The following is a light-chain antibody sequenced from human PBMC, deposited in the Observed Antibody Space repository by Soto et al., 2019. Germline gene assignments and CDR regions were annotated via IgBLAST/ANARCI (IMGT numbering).Light chain of an antibody. CDR2: LTF. J-gene: IGKJ2*02. CDR1: QSLLYSNGYNY. CDR3: MQARQTPRT. Sequence: DIVMTQSPLSLPVTPGEPASISCRSSQSLLYSNGYNYLDWYLQKPGQSPQLLIYLTFNRSSGVPDRFRGSGSGTDFTLKISRVEAEDVGVYYCMQARQTPRTFGQGTKLEIK. V-gene: IGKV2-28*01.